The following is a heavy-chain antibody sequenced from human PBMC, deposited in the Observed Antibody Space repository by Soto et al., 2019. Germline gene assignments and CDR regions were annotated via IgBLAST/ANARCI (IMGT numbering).Heavy chain of an antibody. CDR3: AKRQDSGYYYYYGMDV. CDR2: ISGSGGST. J-gene: IGHJ6*02. CDR1: GFTFSSYA. Sequence: LGGSLRLSCAASGFTFSSYAMSWVRQAPGKGLEWVSAISGSGGSTYYADSVKGRFTISRDNSKNTLYLQMNSLRAEDTAVYYCAKRQDSGYYYYYGMDVWGQWTTLTVPS. D-gene: IGHD1-26*01. V-gene: IGHV3-23*01.